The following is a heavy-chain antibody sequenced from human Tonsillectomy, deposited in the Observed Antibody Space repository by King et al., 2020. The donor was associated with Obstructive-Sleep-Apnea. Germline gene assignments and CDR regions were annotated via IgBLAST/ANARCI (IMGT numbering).Heavy chain of an antibody. CDR3: SRDLRVYDEYYYYYAMAV. D-gene: IGHD5/OR15-5a*01. J-gene: IGHJ6*02. CDR1: GDSISSSNW. V-gene: IGHV4-4*02. CDR2: IFHSGST. Sequence: LQLQESGPGLVKPSGTLSLTCAVSGDSISSSNWWSWVRQPPGKGLEWIGEIFHSGSTNSNPSLKSRVTISLDKSKNQFSLKLRSVTAADTAVYYWSRDLRVYDEYYYYYAMAVWGQGTTVTVSS.